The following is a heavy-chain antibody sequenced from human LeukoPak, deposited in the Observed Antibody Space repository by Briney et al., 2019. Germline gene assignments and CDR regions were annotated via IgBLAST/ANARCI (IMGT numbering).Heavy chain of an antibody. CDR2: IWYDGSNK. CDR1: GFTFSSYG. J-gene: IGHJ4*02. D-gene: IGHD4-17*01. Sequence: GGSLRLSCAASGFTFSSYGMHWVRQAPGKGLEWVAVIWYDGSNKYYADSVKGRFTISRDNSKNTLYLQMNSLRAEDTAVYYCARGPLTTVTTFFDYWGQGTLVTVSS. CDR3: ARGPLTTVTTFFDY. V-gene: IGHV3-33*01.